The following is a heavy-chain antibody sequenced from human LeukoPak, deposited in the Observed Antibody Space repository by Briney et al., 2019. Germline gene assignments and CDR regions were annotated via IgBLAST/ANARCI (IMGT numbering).Heavy chain of an antibody. CDR3: ARDGAIRYNRLSKPYYYYGMDV. V-gene: IGHV3-30-3*01. Sequence: PGGSLRLSCAASGFTFSSYAMHWVRQAPGKGLEWVAVISYDGSNKYYADSVKGRFTISRDNSKNTLYLQMNSLRAEDTAVYYCARDGAIRYNRLSKPYYYYGMDVWGKGTTVTVSS. CDR2: ISYDGSNK. CDR1: GFTFSSYA. D-gene: IGHD1-1*01. J-gene: IGHJ6*04.